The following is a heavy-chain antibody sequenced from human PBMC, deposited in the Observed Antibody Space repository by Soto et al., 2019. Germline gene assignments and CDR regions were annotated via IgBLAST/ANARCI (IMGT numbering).Heavy chain of an antibody. V-gene: IGHV1-69*13. J-gene: IGHJ4*02. Sequence: SGKVYCXSSGVTVSSYAIRLVRQAPGQGLEWMGGIIPIFGTANYAQKFQGRVTITADESTSTAYMELSSLRSEDTAVYYCARGKDERLQYNPLHWGQGTLVTVSS. CDR1: GVTVSSYA. CDR2: IIPIFGTA. CDR3: ARGKDERLQYNPLH. D-gene: IGHD1-1*01.